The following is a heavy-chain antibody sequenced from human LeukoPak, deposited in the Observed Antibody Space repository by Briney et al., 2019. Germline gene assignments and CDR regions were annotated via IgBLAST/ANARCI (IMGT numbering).Heavy chain of an antibody. Sequence: PSETLSLTCSVSGGSISSTNYYWGWIRQPPGKGLEWIGSIYYSGSTHYNPSLKSRVTISVDTSRNQFSLKLSSVTAADTAVYYCARGQVRRLLGYVYWGQGTLVTVSS. CDR3: ARGQVRRLLGYVY. D-gene: IGHD6-25*01. CDR2: IYYSGST. V-gene: IGHV4-39*01. CDR1: GGSISSTNYY. J-gene: IGHJ4*02.